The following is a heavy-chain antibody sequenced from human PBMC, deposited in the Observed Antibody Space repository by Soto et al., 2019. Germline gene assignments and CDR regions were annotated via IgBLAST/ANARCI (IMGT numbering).Heavy chain of an antibody. D-gene: IGHD6-13*01. Sequence: QVQLVESGGGLVKPGGSLRLSCAASGFTFSDYYMSWIRQAPGKGLEWVSYISSSSSYTNYADSVKGRFTISRDNAKNSLYLQMNSLRAEDTAVYYCARATYSSSWYADTPGMDVWGQGTTVTVSS. V-gene: IGHV3-11*05. CDR1: GFTFSDYY. CDR3: ARATYSSSWYADTPGMDV. J-gene: IGHJ6*02. CDR2: ISSSSSYT.